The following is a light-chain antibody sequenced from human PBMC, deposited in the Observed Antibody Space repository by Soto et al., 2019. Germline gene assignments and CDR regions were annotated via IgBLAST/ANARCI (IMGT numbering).Light chain of an antibody. J-gene: IGLJ2*01. CDR2: DVS. Sequence: QSALTQPASVSGSTGKSITISCTGTSSDVGGYNYVSWYQQHPGKAPKLMIYDVSNRPSGVSNRFSGSKSGNTASLTISGLQAEDEADYYCSSYTSSSTPVVFCGGTKLTVL. CDR1: SSDVGGYNY. CDR3: SSYTSSSTPVV. V-gene: IGLV2-14*01.